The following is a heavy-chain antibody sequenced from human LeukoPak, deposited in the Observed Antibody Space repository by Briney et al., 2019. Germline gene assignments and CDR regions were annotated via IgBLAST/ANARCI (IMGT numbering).Heavy chain of an antibody. J-gene: IGHJ6*03. D-gene: IGHD3-3*01. CDR1: GGSISSYY. Sequence: PSETLSLTCTVSGGSISSYYWSWIRQPPGKGLEWIGYIYHSGSTYYNPSLKSRVTISVDRSKNQFSLKLSSVTAADTAVYYCARGNYDFWSGYSYYYYYYMDVWGKGTTVTVSS. V-gene: IGHV4-59*12. CDR2: IYHSGST. CDR3: ARGNYDFWSGYSYYYYYYMDV.